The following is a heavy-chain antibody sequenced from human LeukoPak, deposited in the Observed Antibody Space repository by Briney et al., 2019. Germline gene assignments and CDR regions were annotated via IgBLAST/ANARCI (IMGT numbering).Heavy chain of an antibody. CDR1: GDSISSYY. CDR3: AGNNSTIGY. J-gene: IGHJ4*02. Sequence: SETLSLTCTASGDSISSYYWTWIRQPPGKGLEWIGYIYNTGGTDYNPSLRSRVTISVDTSKNQFSLKLSSVTAADTAVYYCAGNNSTIGYWGQGTLVTVSS. D-gene: IGHD2/OR15-2a*01. V-gene: IGHV4-59*01. CDR2: IYNTGGT.